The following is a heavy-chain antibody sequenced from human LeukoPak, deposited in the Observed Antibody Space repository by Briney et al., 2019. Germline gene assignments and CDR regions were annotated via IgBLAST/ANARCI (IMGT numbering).Heavy chain of an antibody. Sequence: PSETLSLTCAVYGGSFSGYYWSWIRQPPGKGLEWIGEINHSGSTNYNPSLKSRVTISVDTSKNQFSLKLSSVTAADTAVYYCARAGYSSSWYSPYYYYGMDVWGQGTTVTVSS. D-gene: IGHD6-13*01. V-gene: IGHV4-34*01. CDR3: ARAGYSSSWYSPYYYYGMDV. CDR1: GGSFSGYY. CDR2: INHSGST. J-gene: IGHJ6*02.